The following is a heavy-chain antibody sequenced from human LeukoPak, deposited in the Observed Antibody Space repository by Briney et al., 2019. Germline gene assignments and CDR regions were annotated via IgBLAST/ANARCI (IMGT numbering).Heavy chain of an antibody. CDR1: GFSFSTYG. CDR3: VGAGIAVTASNFAAFDI. D-gene: IGHD6-19*01. CDR2: IWYDGGNK. J-gene: IGHJ3*02. V-gene: IGHV3-33*01. Sequence: PGGSLRLSCAASGFSFSTYGMHWVRQAPGKGLEWVAVIWYDGGNKYYADSVKGRFTISRDNSKNTLFLQMNSLRAEETAVYYCVGAGIAVTASNFAAFDIWGQGTMVTVSS.